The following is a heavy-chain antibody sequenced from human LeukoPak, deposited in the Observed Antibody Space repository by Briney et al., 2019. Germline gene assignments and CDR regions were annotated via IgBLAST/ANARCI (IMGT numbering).Heavy chain of an antibody. CDR1: GYTFTGYY. J-gene: IGHJ3*02. D-gene: IGHD4-17*01. CDR2: INPNSGGT. CDR3: ATPYGEDAFDI. Sequence: GASVKVSCKASGYTFTGYYMHWVRQATGQGLEWMGWINPNSGGTNYAQKFQGRVAMTRDTSISTAYMELSRLRSDDTAVYYCATPYGEDAFDIWGQGTMVTVSS. V-gene: IGHV1-2*02.